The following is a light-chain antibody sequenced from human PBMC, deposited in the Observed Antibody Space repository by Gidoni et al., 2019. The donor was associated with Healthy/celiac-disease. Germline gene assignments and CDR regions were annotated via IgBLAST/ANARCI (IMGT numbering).Light chain of an antibody. J-gene: IGKJ1*01. CDR2: DAS. Sequence: EIVLPQSPATLSLSPGERATLSCRASQSVSSYLAWYQQKPGQAPRLLIYDASNRATGIPARFSGRGSGTDFTLTISSREPEDFAVYYCQQRSNWTFGQGTKVEIK. CDR1: QSVSSY. CDR3: QQRSNWT. V-gene: IGKV3-11*01.